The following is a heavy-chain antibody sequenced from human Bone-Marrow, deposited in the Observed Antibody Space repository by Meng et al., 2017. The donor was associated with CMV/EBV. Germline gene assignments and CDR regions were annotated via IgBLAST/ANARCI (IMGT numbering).Heavy chain of an antibody. Sequence: SGFTVSSYSMNWVRQAPGKGLEWVSSISSSSSYIYYADSVKGRFTISRDNAKNSLYLQMNSLRAEDTAVYYCARSKGVHHPTYYFDYWGQGTLVTVSS. CDR2: ISSSSSYI. V-gene: IGHV3-21*01. CDR1: GFTVSSYS. D-gene: IGHD2-8*01. CDR3: ARSKGVHHPTYYFDY. J-gene: IGHJ4*02.